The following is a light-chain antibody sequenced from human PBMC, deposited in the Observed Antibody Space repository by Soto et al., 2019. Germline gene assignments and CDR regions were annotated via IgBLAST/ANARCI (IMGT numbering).Light chain of an antibody. CDR1: QAISNY. J-gene: IGKJ3*01. Sequence: DIQMTQSPSSVSASVGDRVTITCRASQAISNYLAWYQQKPGEVPKVLIYAASTLQSGVPSRFIGSGSGTAFTLPITSRQPEDVATYYCQKYNSAPFTFGPGTKVDLK. CDR3: QKYNSAPFT. V-gene: IGKV1-27*01. CDR2: AAS.